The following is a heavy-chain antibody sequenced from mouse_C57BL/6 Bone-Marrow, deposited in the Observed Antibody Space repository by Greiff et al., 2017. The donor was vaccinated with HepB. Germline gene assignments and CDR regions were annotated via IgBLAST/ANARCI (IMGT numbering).Heavy chain of an antibody. CDR1: GFTFTDYY. CDR3: ASLLPRYYYAMDY. V-gene: IGHV7-3*01. Sequence: EVKLVESGGGLVQPGGSLSLSCAASGFTFTDYYMSWVRQPPGKALEWLGFIRNKANGYTTEYSASVKGRFTISRDNSQSILYLQMNALRAEDSATYYCASLLPRYYYAMDYWGQGTSVTVSS. D-gene: IGHD2-1*01. J-gene: IGHJ4*01. CDR2: IRNKANGYTT.